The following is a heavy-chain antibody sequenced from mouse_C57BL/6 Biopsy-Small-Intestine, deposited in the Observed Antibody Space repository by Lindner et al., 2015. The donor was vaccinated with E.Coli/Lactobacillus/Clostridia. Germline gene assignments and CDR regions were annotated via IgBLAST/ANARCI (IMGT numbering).Heavy chain of an antibody. Sequence: VQLQESGAELVKPGPQSSCPAQLLASTLKTTYMHWVEQRPEQGLEWIGRIDPEDGETKYAPKFQGKATITADTSSNTAYLQLSSLTSEDTAVYYCFYYDYDFDYWGQGHHSHSLL. CDR1: ASTLKTTY. J-gene: IGHJ2*01. CDR3: FYYDYDFDY. CDR2: IDPEDGET. V-gene: IGHV14-2*01. D-gene: IGHD2-4*01.